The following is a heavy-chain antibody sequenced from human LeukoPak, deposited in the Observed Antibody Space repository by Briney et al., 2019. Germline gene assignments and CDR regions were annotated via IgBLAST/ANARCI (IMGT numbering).Heavy chain of an antibody. D-gene: IGHD3-22*01. Sequence: GSSVKVSCKASGGTFSSYAISWVRQAPGQGLEWMGGIIPIFGTANYAQKFQGRVTITADKSTSTAYMELSSLRSEDTAVYYCAREGRYYYDSSGYYRWYFDLWGRGTLVTVSS. V-gene: IGHV1-69*06. J-gene: IGHJ2*01. CDR3: AREGRYYYDSSGYYRWYFDL. CDR2: IIPIFGTA. CDR1: GGTFSSYA.